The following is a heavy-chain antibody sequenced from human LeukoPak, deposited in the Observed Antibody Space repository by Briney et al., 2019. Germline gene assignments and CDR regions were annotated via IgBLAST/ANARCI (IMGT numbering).Heavy chain of an antibody. D-gene: IGHD3-22*01. CDR1: GGSFSGYY. CDR2: INHSGST. J-gene: IGHJ6*03. CDR3: TRGSIAYYYMDV. Sequence: SETLSLTCAVYGGSFSGYYWSWIRQPPGKGLEWIGEINHSGSTNYNPSLKSRVTISVDTSKNQFSLKLSSVTAADTDVYYCTRGSIAYYYMDVWGKGTTVTISS. V-gene: IGHV4-34*01.